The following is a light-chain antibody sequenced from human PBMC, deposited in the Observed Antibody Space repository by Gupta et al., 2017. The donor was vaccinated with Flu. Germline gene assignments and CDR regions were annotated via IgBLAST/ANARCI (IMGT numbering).Light chain of an antibody. CDR3: QQGYSTPHT. CDR1: QSVINF. CDR2: AAS. V-gene: IGKV1-39*01. J-gene: IGKJ4*02. Sequence: PSSLSASVGDRVTLTCRASQSVINFLPWYQQKPGKAPKLLIYAASTLQGGVPSRFSGSGSWTDFTLTINSLRPEDFATYYCQQGYSTPHTFGRGTTVEIK.